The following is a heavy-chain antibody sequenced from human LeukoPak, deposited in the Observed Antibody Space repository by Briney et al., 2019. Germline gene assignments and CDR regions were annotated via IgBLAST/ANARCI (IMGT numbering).Heavy chain of an antibody. Sequence: GGSLRLSCAASGFTFSSYEVNWVRQAPGKGLEWVSYISSSGSTIYYADSVKGRFTISRDNAKNSLYLQMNSLRAEDTAVYYCARDRAYCGGDCYRYFDYWGQGTLVTVSS. CDR1: GFTFSSYE. V-gene: IGHV3-48*03. CDR3: ARDRAYCGGDCYRYFDY. CDR2: ISSSGSTI. J-gene: IGHJ4*02. D-gene: IGHD2-21*02.